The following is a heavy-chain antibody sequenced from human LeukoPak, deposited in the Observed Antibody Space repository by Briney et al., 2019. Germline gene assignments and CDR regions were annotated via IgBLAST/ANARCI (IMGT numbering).Heavy chain of an antibody. CDR2: ISSSSSYI. CDR3: ARRLRSYCGPDY. D-gene: IGHD2-21*01. CDR1: GFTFSSYS. Sequence: GGSLRLSCAASGFTFSSYSMNWVRQAPGKGLEWVSSISSSSSYIYYADSVKGRFTISRDNAKNSLYLQMNSLRAEDTAVYYCARRLRSYCGPDYWGQGTLVTVSS. V-gene: IGHV3-21*01. J-gene: IGHJ4*02.